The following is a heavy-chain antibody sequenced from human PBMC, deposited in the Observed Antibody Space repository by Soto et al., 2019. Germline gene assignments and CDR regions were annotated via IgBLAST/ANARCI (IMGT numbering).Heavy chain of an antibody. CDR3: ARSTAIRYFDY. D-gene: IGHD2-2*02. V-gene: IGHV4-31*03. J-gene: IGHJ4*02. Sequence: SETLSLTCTVSGGSISSGGYYWSWIRQHPGEGLEWIGYIYYSGSTYYNPSLKSRVTISVDTSKNQFSLKLSSVTAADTAVYYCARSTAIRYFDYWGQGTLVTVSS. CDR1: GGSISSGGYY. CDR2: IYYSGST.